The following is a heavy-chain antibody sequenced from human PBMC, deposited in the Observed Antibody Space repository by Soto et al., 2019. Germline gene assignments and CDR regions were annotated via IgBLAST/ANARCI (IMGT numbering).Heavy chain of an antibody. V-gene: IGHV4-31*03. CDR2: IYYSGST. J-gene: IGHJ6*02. CDR3: ARDSSGGGYCSGGSCYGMDV. CDR1: GGSISSGGYY. Sequence: QVQLQESGPGLVKPSQTLSLTCTVSGGSISSGGYYWSWIRQHPGKGLEWIGYIYYSGSTYYNPSPKSRVTRSVDTSKNQFSLKLSCVTAADTAVYYCARDSSGGGYCSGGSCYGMDVWGQGTTVTVSS. D-gene: IGHD2-15*01.